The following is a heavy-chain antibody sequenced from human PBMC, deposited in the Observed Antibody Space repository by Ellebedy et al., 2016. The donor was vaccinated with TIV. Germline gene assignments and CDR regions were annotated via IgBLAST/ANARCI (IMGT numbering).Heavy chain of an antibody. J-gene: IGHJ4*02. CDR2: VSGYNGNT. D-gene: IGHD6-13*01. CDR3: ARTSRYAYSSSCEY. V-gene: IGHV1-18*01. Sequence: AASVKVSCKASGYTFMSYSIAWVRQAPGQGLEWMGWVSGYNGNTNYAQKVQGRVTMTTDTSTNTAYMELRSLTSDDTAVYFCARTSRYAYSSSCEYWGQGTLVTGSS. CDR1: GYTFMSYS.